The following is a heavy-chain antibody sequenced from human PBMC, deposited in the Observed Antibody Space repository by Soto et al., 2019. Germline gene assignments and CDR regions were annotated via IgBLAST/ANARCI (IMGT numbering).Heavy chain of an antibody. CDR2: IYYSGNT. CDR1: GDSISSSY. CDR3: ARDAESFHH. J-gene: IGHJ1*01. Sequence: LSLTCTVSGDSISSSYWSWIRQPPGKGLEWIGYIYYSGNTKYSPSLKSRVIVSVDTSKNQFSLKLRSVTAADTAVYYCARDAESFHHWGQGTLVTVSS. V-gene: IGHV4-59*01.